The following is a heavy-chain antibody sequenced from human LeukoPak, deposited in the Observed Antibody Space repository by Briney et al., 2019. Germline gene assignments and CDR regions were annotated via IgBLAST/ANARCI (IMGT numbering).Heavy chain of an antibody. J-gene: IGHJ5*02. Sequence: SETLSLTCTVSGGSISSGGHYWSWIRQHPGKGLEWIGYIYYSGSTYYNPSLKSRVTISVDTSKNQFSLKLSSVTAADTAVYYCARDLYSGYDFYQFDPWGQGTLVTVSS. CDR2: IYYSGST. V-gene: IGHV4-31*03. D-gene: IGHD5-12*01. CDR3: ARDLYSGYDFYQFDP. CDR1: GGSISSGGHY.